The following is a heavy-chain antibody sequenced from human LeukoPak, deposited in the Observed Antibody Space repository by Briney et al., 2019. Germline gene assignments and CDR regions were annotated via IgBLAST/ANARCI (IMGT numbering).Heavy chain of an antibody. Sequence: GGSLRLSCAASGFTFSSYAMSWVRQAPGKGLEWVSAISGSGGCTYYADSVKGRFTISRDNSRNTLYLQMKSLRTEDTAVYYCAKGYGWEASYYYYYMDVWGKGTTVTISS. CDR1: GFTFSSYA. V-gene: IGHV3-23*01. D-gene: IGHD1-26*01. CDR2: ISGSGGCT. CDR3: AKGYGWEASYYYYYMDV. J-gene: IGHJ6*03.